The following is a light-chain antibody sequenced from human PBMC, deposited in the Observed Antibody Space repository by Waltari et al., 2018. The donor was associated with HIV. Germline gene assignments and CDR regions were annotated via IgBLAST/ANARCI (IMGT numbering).Light chain of an antibody. Sequence: DIQMTQSPSSLSASVGDRVTITCRASQAISNSLAWYQQKPGKIPQLLIYAASTLQFGVPSRFSAFGSGTNFTLAITSVQPEDVATYFCQNYKNAPRTFGQGTKVEIK. J-gene: IGKJ1*01. CDR3: QNYKNAPRT. CDR2: AAS. V-gene: IGKV1-27*01. CDR1: QAISNS.